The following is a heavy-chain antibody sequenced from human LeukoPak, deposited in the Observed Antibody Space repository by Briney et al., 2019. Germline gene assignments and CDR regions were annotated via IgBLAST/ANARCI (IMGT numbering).Heavy chain of an antibody. J-gene: IGHJ4*02. CDR2: INPNNGGT. D-gene: IGHD2-2*01. CDR1: GYTFTGYY. Sequence: ASVKVSCKASGYTFTGYYMHWVRQAPGQGLEWMGRINPNNGGTNYAQKFQGRVTMTRDTSISTAYMELSRLTSDDTAVYYCAKVGLDCSSTSCYGKDYYFDYWGQGTLVTVSS. V-gene: IGHV1-2*06. CDR3: AKVGLDCSSTSCYGKDYYFDY.